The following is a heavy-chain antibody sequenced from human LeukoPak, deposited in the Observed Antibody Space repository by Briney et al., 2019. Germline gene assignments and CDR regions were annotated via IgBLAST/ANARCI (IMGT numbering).Heavy chain of an antibody. CDR2: RNGGTT. D-gene: IGHD6-19*01. Sequence: AGGSLRLSCAASGFTFSSFGMNWVRQAPGKGLEWVSGRNGGTTTYADSVKGRFTISRDNAKNSLYLQMNSLRAEDTAFYYCARDRDQWLEAFDIWGQGTMVTVSS. V-gene: IGHV3-20*04. CDR1: GFTFSSFG. CDR3: ARDRDQWLEAFDI. J-gene: IGHJ3*02.